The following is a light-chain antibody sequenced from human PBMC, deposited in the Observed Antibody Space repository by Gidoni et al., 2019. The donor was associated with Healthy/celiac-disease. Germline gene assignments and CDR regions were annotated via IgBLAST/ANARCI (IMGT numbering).Light chain of an antibody. CDR3: QQANRFPRT. Sequence: DIQMTQSPSSVSASVGDRVTITSRASQGISCWLAWYQQKPGKAPKLLIYAAYSVQSGVPSRVSGSVSGTDFALTISRPQPEVFATYYCQQANRFPRTFXEXTKVEIK. V-gene: IGKV1D-12*01. J-gene: IGKJ4*01. CDR1: QGISCW. CDR2: AAY.